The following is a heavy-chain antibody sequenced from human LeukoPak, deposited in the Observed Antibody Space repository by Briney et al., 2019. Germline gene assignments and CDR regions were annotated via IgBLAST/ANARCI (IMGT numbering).Heavy chain of an antibody. J-gene: IGHJ4*02. CDR3: GRVTVGQWLDF. D-gene: IGHD6-19*01. V-gene: IGHV4-38-2*01. CDR1: GYSISSAFY. Sequence: SETLSLTCAVSGYSISSAFYWGWIRQPPGKGLEWIGSISHSENTYYNPSLKSRVTISMGTSKNQFSLKVKSPTAADTAVYYCGRVTVGQWLDFWGQGTLVTVSS. CDR2: ISHSENT.